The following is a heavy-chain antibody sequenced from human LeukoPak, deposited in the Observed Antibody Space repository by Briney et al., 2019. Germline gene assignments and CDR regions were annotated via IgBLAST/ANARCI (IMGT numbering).Heavy chain of an antibody. CDR3: ARWRSGFCSD. CDR1: GYPFNDHY. CDR2: IRNKLSNYAI. V-gene: IGHV3-72*01. J-gene: IGHJ4*02. D-gene: IGHD3-3*01. Sequence: QTGGSLRLSCAVSGYPFNDHYIDWVRQAPGKGLEWLSQIRNKLSNYAIEYAASVKGRITISRDESTNSVYLQMNSLKTEDTAMYYCARWRSGFCSDWGQGTLVTVSS.